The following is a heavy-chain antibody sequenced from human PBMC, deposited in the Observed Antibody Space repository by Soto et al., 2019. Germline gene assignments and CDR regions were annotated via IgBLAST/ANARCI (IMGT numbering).Heavy chain of an antibody. CDR3: ARNSHLGDLSLGY. V-gene: IGHV4-31*03. J-gene: IGHJ4*02. CDR2: VRYGGRT. Sequence: QVQLQESGPGLVKPSQTLSLTCPVSGGSISSVDYYWSWIRQHPGKGLEWIGYVRYGGRTYYEPSLKSRVTISVDTSKNEIALNLTSVTAADTAVYYCARNSHLGDLSLGYWGQGTLVTVSS. D-gene: IGHD3-16*02. CDR1: GGSISSVDYY.